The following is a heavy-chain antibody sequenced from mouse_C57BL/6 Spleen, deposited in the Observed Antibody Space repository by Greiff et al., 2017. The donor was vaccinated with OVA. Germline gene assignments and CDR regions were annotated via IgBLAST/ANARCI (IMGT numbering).Heavy chain of an antibody. CDR2: IDPEDGET. J-gene: IGHJ2*01. V-gene: IGHV14-2*01. CDR1: GFNIKDYY. CDR3: AKDGNFEYYFDY. D-gene: IGHD2-1*01. Sequence: EVQLQQSGAELVKPGASVKLSCTASGFNIKDYYMHWVKQRPEQGLEWIGRIDPEDGETKYAPKFQGKATITADTSSNTAYLQLSSLTSEDTAVYYCAKDGNFEYYFDYWGQGTTLTVSS.